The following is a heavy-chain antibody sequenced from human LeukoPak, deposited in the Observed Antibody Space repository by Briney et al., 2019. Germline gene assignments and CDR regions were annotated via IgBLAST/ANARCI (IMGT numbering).Heavy chain of an antibody. V-gene: IGHV3-7*03. CDR1: GFTFSSYW. CDR3: AKDRIVGATKA. CDR2: IKQDGSEK. Sequence: GGSLRLSCAASGFTFSSYWMSWVRQAPGKGLEWVANIKQDGSEKYYVDSVKGRFTISRDNSKNTLYLQMNSLRAEDTAVYYCAKDRIVGATKAWGQGTLVTVSS. D-gene: IGHD1-26*01. J-gene: IGHJ4*02.